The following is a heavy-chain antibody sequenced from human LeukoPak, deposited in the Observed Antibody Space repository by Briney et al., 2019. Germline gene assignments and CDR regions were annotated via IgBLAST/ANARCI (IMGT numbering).Heavy chain of an antibody. Sequence: GGSLRLSCAASGFTFSSYAMSWVRQAPGKGLEWVSGISGSGGSTYYADAVKGRFTISRDNSKNTLCLQMNSLRAEGTAVYYCAKSYAAYYYHSSGHYYVPYYFVYWGQGTLVTVSS. D-gene: IGHD3-22*01. CDR3: AKSYAAYYYHSSGHYYVPYYFVY. CDR1: GFTFSSYA. J-gene: IGHJ4*02. CDR2: ISGSGGST. V-gene: IGHV3-23*01.